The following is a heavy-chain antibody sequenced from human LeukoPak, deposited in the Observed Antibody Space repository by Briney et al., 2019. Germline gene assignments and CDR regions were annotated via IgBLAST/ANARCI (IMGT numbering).Heavy chain of an antibody. J-gene: IGHJ4*02. CDR2: ISVSDT. V-gene: IGHV3-23*01. D-gene: IGHD6-25*01. CDR3: AKRAPPGTAAGGPYYFDY. CDR1: GFTFDNYA. Sequence: GGSLRLSCAASGFTFDNYAMSWVRQAPGEGLEWVSTISVSDTFYADSVRGRFTISRDSSRNTIYLLMSSLRTEDTALYYCAKRAPPGTAAGGPYYFDYWGQGTLVTVSS.